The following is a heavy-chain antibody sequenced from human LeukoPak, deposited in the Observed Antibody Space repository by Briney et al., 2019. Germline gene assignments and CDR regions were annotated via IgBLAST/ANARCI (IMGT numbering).Heavy chain of an antibody. CDR2: ISYSSSTI. J-gene: IGHJ4*02. V-gene: IGHV3-48*01. CDR3: AKVKGWYGEGYFDY. Sequence: GGSLRLSCAASGFTFSSYGMNWVRQAPGKGLEWVSYISYSSSTIYYADSVKGRFTISRDSAKNSLYLQMNSLRAEDTAVYYCAKVKGWYGEGYFDYWGQGTLVTVSS. CDR1: GFTFSSYG. D-gene: IGHD3-10*01.